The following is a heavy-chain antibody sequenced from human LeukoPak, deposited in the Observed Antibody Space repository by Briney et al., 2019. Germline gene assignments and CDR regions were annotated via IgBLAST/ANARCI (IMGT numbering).Heavy chain of an antibody. Sequence: ASVKVSCKVSGYTLTELSMHWVRQAPGKGLEWMGGFDPEDGETIYAQKFQGRVTMTEDTSTDTAYMELSSLRSEDTAVYYCGVGATTAGAFDIWGQGTMVTVSS. CDR3: GVGATTAGAFDI. CDR1: GYTLTELS. CDR2: FDPEDGET. J-gene: IGHJ3*02. V-gene: IGHV1-24*01. D-gene: IGHD1-26*01.